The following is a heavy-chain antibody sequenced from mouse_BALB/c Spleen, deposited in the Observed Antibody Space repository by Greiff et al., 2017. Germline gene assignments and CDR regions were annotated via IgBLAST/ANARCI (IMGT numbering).Heavy chain of an antibody. CDR2: ISSGGSYT. CDR3: ARVDGYYGFDY. Sequence: EVMLVESGGGLVKPGGSLKLSCAASGFTFSSYAMSWVRQSPEKRLEWVAEISSGGSYTYYPDTVTGRFTISRDNAKNTLYLEMSSLRSEDTAMYYCARVDGYYGFDYWGQGTTLTVSS. V-gene: IGHV5-9-4*01. CDR1: GFTFSSYA. D-gene: IGHD2-3*01. J-gene: IGHJ2*01.